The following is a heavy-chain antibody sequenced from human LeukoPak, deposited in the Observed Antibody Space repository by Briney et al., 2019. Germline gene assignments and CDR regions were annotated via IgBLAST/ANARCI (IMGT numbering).Heavy chain of an antibody. J-gene: IGHJ4*02. Sequence: PGGSLRLSCAASGFTFSSYSMNWVRQAPGKGLEWVSSISSSSSYIYYADSVKGRFTISRDNAKNSLYLQMNSLRAEDTAVYYCARDLLVVVLAAILGYWGQGTLVTVSS. CDR1: GFTFSSYS. CDR2: ISSSSSYI. V-gene: IGHV3-21*01. D-gene: IGHD2-2*01. CDR3: ARDLLVVVLAAILGY.